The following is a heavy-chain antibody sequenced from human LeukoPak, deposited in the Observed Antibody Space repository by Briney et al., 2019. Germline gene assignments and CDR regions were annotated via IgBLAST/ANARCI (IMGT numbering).Heavy chain of an antibody. CDR1: GFTFSSYE. D-gene: IGHD3-22*01. Sequence: GGSLRLSCAASGFTFSSYEMNWVRQAPGKGLEWVSYISSGSTIYDADSVKGRFTISRDNAKNSLYLQMNSLRAEDTAAYYCARAMMIDAFDIWGQGTMVTVSS. V-gene: IGHV3-48*03. CDR2: ISSGSTI. CDR3: ARAMMIDAFDI. J-gene: IGHJ3*02.